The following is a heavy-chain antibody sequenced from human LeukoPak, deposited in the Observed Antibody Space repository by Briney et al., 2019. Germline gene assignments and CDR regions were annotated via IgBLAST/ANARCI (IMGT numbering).Heavy chain of an antibody. J-gene: IGHJ3*02. CDR2: ISWNSGSI. CDR3: ARWAKDIVVVPAGEGFDI. D-gene: IGHD2-2*01. Sequence: GGSLRLSCAASGFTFDDYAMHWVRHAPGKGLEWVSGISWNSGSIGYADSVKGRFTISRDNAKNSLYLQMNSLRAEDTAVYYCARWAKDIVVVPAGEGFDIWGQGTMVTVSS. CDR1: GFTFDDYA. V-gene: IGHV3-9*01.